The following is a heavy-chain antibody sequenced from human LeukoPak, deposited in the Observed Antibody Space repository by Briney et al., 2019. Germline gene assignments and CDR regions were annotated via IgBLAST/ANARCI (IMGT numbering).Heavy chain of an antibody. CDR2: IYHSGST. J-gene: IGHJ6*02. CDR3: ASQYVDNYYYYGMDV. D-gene: IGHD2-2*01. V-gene: IGHV4-30-2*01. Sequence: PSETLSLTCAVSGGSISSGGYSWGWIRQPPGKGLEWIGYIYHSGSTYHNPSLKSRVTISVDRSKNQFSLKLSSVTAADTAVYYCASQYVDNYYYYGMDVWGQGTTVTVSS. CDR1: GGSISSGGYS.